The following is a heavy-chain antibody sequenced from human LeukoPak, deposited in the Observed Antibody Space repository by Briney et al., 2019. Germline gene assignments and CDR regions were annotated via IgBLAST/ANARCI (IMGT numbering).Heavy chain of an antibody. CDR3: AKVGQNYYDSAGGFDY. CDR2: IRYDGSNK. CDR1: GLTFSSYE. V-gene: IGHV3-30*02. J-gene: IGHJ4*02. Sequence: GGSLRLSCAASGLTFSSYEMNWVRQAPGKGLEWVSFIRYDGSNKYYADSVKGRFTISRDNSKNTLYLQMNSLRVEDTAVYYCAKVGQNYYDSAGGFDYWGQGTLVTVSS. D-gene: IGHD3-22*01.